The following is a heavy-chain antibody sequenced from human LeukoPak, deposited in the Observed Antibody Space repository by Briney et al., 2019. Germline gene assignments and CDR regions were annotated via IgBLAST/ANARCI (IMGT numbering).Heavy chain of an antibody. CDR3: AKDFGRNLGGPGS. V-gene: IGHV3-23*01. CDR2: ISGHGGP. J-gene: IGHJ5*02. Sequence: GGSLRLSCAASGFTFSSYAMSWVRQAPGGGLEWVSGISGHGGPYYADSVRGRFAISRDNSKSTLYLQMNSLRTEDTAVYYCAKDFGRNLGGPGSWGRGTLVIVSS. D-gene: IGHD3-10*01. CDR1: GFTFSSYA.